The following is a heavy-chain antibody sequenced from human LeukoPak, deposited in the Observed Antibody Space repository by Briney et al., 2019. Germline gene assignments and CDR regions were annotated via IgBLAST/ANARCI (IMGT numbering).Heavy chain of an antibody. D-gene: IGHD3-10*01. CDR3: ARGATPMLRGVGWFDP. J-gene: IGHJ5*02. V-gene: IGHV1-18*01. CDR2: ISAFNGHT. Sequence: ASVKVSCKASGYTFTSYGFSWVRQAPGQGLEWMGWISAFNGHTNYAQKIQGRVTLTTDTSTSTAYMELRSLGSDDTAVYYCARGATPMLRGVGWFDPWGQGTLVTVSS. CDR1: GYTFTSYG.